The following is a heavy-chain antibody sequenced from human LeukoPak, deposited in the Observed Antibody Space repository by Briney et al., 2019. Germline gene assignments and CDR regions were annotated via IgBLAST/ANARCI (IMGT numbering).Heavy chain of an antibody. J-gene: IGHJ4*02. Sequence: SETLSLTCTVSGGSISNEYRSWIRQPPGKGLEWIGYIYNSGGTNYNPSLKSRVTISGDTSKNQFSLKLSSVTAADTAVYYCARGAYGDYYFNSWGQGALVTVSS. CDR1: GGSISNEY. V-gene: IGHV4-59*13. CDR3: ARGAYGDYYFNS. CDR2: IYNSGGT. D-gene: IGHD4-17*01.